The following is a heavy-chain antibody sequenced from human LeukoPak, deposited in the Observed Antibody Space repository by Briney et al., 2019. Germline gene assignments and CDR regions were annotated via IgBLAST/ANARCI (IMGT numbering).Heavy chain of an antibody. D-gene: IGHD5-18*01. CDR2: IYYSGST. V-gene: IGHV4-59*01. J-gene: IGHJ6*03. Sequence: SETLSLTCTVSGGSISSYYWSWIRQPPGKGLEWIGYIYYSGSTHYNPSLKSRVTISVDTSKNQFSLKLSSVTAADTAVYYCARTEESGYSYRYFGYYYYMDVWGKGTTVTVSS. CDR1: GGSISSYY. CDR3: ARTEESGYSYRYFGYYYYMDV.